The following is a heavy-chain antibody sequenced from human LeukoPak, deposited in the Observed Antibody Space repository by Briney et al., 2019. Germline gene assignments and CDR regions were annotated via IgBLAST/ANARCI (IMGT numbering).Heavy chain of an antibody. CDR1: GFTFSSYS. CDR3: ARGPPPYGSGGAGFLDY. CDR2: ISSSSSYI. D-gene: IGHD3-10*01. J-gene: IGHJ4*02. Sequence: GGSLRLSCAASGFTFSSYSMNWVRQAPGKGLEWVSSISSSSSYIYYADSVKGRFTISRDNAKNSLYLQMNSLRAEDTAVYYCARGPPPYGSGGAGFLDYWGQGTLVTVSS. V-gene: IGHV3-21*01.